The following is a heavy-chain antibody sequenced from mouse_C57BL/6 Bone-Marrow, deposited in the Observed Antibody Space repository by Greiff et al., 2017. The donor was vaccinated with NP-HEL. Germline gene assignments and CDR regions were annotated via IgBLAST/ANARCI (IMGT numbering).Heavy chain of an antibody. D-gene: IGHD2-4*01. Sequence: QVQLKQSGAELVRPGASVTLSCKASGYTFTDYEMHWVKQTPVHGLEWIGAIDPETGGTAYNQKFKGKAILTADQSSSTAYMELRSLTSDDSAVYYCTRRDYDSLYYYAMDYWGQGTSVTVSS. CDR1: GYTFTDYE. CDR2: IDPETGGT. J-gene: IGHJ4*01. CDR3: TRRDYDSLYYYAMDY. V-gene: IGHV1-15*01.